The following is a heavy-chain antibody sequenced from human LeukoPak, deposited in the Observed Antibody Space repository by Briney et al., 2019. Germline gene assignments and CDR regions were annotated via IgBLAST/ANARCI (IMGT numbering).Heavy chain of an antibody. J-gene: IGHJ4*02. CDR3: ARDFHYFFDY. CDR1: AFTFDNFP. CDR2: ILRDGSNA. V-gene: IGHV3-30-3*01. Sequence: GGSPRLSCTASAFTFDNFPMHWVRQAPGKGLDWVALILRDGSNAFYADSVKGRFTISRDNSGNTLFLQMNSLRAEDTGIYYCARDFHYFFDYCGQGTLVTVSS. D-gene: IGHD2/OR15-2a*01.